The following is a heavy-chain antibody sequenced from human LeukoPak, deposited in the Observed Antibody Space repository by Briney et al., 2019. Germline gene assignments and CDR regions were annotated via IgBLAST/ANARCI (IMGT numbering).Heavy chain of an antibody. D-gene: IGHD3-10*01. CDR3: ARESSWYMDV. CDR1: GYTFTSYY. V-gene: IGHV1-46*01. Sequence: GASVKVSCKESGYTFTSYYMHWVRQAPGQGLEWMGIINPSGGSTSYAQKFQGRVTMTRDTSTSTVYMELSSLRSEDTAVSYCARESSWYMDVWGKGTTVTVSS. CDR2: INPSGGST. J-gene: IGHJ6*03.